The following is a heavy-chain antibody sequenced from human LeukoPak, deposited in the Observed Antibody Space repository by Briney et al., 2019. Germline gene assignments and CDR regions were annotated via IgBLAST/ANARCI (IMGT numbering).Heavy chain of an antibody. V-gene: IGHV4-59*08. D-gene: IGHD6-13*01. CDR1: GGPISSYY. Sequence: SETLSLTCTVSGGPISSYYWSWIRQPPGKGLEWIGYIYYSGSTNYNPSLKSRVTISVDTSKNQFSLKLSSVTAADAAVYYCASTYRGAAAIDYWGQGTLVPVSS. CDR2: IYYSGST. J-gene: IGHJ4*02. CDR3: ASTYRGAAAIDY.